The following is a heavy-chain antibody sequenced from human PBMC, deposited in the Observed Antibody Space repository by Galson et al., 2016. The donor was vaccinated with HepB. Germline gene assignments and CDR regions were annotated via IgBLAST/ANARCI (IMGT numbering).Heavy chain of an antibody. CDR1: GYTFTSNG. J-gene: IGHJ4*02. CDR2: ISSYNGNT. Sequence: SVTVSCTASGYTFTSNGITWVRQAPGQGLEWMGWISSYNGNTNYAQNLPGRVTMTTDTSTSTAYMELRSLRSDDTAVYYCARDLGWGVGAAFDYWGQGTLVTVSS. D-gene: IGHD1-26*01. V-gene: IGHV1-18*04. CDR3: ARDLGWGVGAAFDY.